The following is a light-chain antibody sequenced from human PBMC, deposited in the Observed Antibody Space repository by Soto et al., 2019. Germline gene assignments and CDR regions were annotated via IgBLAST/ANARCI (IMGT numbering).Light chain of an antibody. Sequence: IQMTQSPSSLSASVGDRVTITCRASQGIRNDLDWFQQKPGKAPKLLIYAASNLQSGVPSRFSGSGSGTDFTLTISSLQPEDFATYYCQQSYSTPYTFGQGTKVDIK. CDR3: QQSYSTPYT. V-gene: IGKV1-39*01. J-gene: IGKJ2*01. CDR2: AAS. CDR1: QGIRND.